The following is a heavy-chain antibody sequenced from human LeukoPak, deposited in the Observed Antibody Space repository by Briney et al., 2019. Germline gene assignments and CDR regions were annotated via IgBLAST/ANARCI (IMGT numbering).Heavy chain of an antibody. CDR1: GFTFSTHW. CDR2: IKQDGSEK. Sequence: GGSLRLSCAASGFTFSTHWMSWVRQAPGTGLEWVASIKQDGSEKSYVDSVKGRFTISRDNAKNSLYLQMNSLRAEDTAVYYCARGGYQLLWYWGQGTLVTVSS. CDR3: ARGGYQLLWY. V-gene: IGHV3-7*04. J-gene: IGHJ4*02. D-gene: IGHD2-2*01.